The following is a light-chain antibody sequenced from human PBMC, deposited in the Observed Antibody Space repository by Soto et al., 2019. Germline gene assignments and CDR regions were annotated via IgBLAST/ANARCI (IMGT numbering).Light chain of an antibody. Sequence: EIVLTQSPATLSLSPGERATLSCRASQSVSSYLAWYQQKPGQAPRLLIYDASNRATGIPDRFSGSGSGTDFTLTISSREPEDFAVYYCQQRSNWPKTFGQGTKVEIK. J-gene: IGKJ1*01. V-gene: IGKV3-11*01. CDR2: DAS. CDR1: QSVSSY. CDR3: QQRSNWPKT.